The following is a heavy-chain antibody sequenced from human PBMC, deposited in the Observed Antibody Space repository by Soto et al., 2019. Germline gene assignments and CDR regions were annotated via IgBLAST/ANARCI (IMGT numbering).Heavy chain of an antibody. D-gene: IGHD3-3*01. Sequence: GGSLRLSCAASGFSFLSYEMNWVRQAPGRGLEWVAYISGSGSSIYYADSVKGRFTISRDNAKNSVYLQMNSLRSEDTAVYYCARDKPLITIFGVDYYYGMDVWGQGTTVTVSS. J-gene: IGHJ6*02. CDR1: GFSFLSYE. CDR3: ARDKPLITIFGVDYYYGMDV. CDR2: ISGSGSSI. V-gene: IGHV3-48*03.